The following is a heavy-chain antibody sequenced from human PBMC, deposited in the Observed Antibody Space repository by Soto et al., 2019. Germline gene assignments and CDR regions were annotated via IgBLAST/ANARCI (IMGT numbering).Heavy chain of an antibody. Sequence: QVQLVQSGAEVKKPGSSVKVSCKAAGGTFSSYAISWVRQAPGQGLEWMGGIIPMFGTANYAQKFQGRVTITADESTSTAYMQLGSLRSEDTAMYYCASGPGLIAFDYWGQGTLVTVSS. D-gene: IGHD3-22*01. CDR1: GGTFSSYA. CDR2: IIPMFGTA. V-gene: IGHV1-69*12. CDR3: ASGPGLIAFDY. J-gene: IGHJ4*02.